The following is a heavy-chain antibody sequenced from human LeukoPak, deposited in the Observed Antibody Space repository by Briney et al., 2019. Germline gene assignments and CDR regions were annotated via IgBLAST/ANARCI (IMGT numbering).Heavy chain of an antibody. D-gene: IGHD2-21*02. CDR1: GGSFSDYY. V-gene: IGHV4-34*01. Sequence: SETLSLTCAVYGGSFSDYYWSWLRQPPGKGLEWIGEINHSGSTNYNPSLKSRVSISVDTSKNQFSLKLSSVTAADTAVYYCARETIVVVTNWFDPWGQGTLVTGSS. CDR2: INHSGST. J-gene: IGHJ5*02. CDR3: ARETIVVVTNWFDP.